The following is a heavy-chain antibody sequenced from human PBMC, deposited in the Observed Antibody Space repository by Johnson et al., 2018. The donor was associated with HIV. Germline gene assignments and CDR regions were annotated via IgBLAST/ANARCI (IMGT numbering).Heavy chain of an antibody. CDR1: EFTFSSYD. V-gene: IGHV3-30*02. CDR3: ARDGGYCSSTSCFRHWASAFDI. CDR2: IRYDGTNK. D-gene: IGHD2-2*01. J-gene: IGHJ3*02. Sequence: QVRLVESGGGLVQPGGSLKLSCAASEFTFSSYDMHWVRQAPGKGLEWVTFIRYDGTNKYYADSVKGRFTISRDNSKNTLYLQMNSLRAEDTAVYYCARDGGYCSSTSCFRHWASAFDIWGQGTMVTVSS.